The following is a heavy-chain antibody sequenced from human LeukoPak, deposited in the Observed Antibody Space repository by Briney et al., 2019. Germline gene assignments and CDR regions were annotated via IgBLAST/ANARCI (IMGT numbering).Heavy chain of an antibody. V-gene: IGHV3-21*01. D-gene: IGHD2-15*01. CDR2: ISSSSSYI. J-gene: IGHJ4*02. Sequence: PGGSLRLSCAASGFTFSSHSMNWVRQAPGKGLEWVSSISSSSSYIYYADSVKGRFTISRDNAKNSLYLQMNSLRAEDTAVYYCARDMDLDIVVVVAATALDYWDQGTLVTVSS. CDR3: ARDMDLDIVVVVAATALDY. CDR1: GFTFSSHS.